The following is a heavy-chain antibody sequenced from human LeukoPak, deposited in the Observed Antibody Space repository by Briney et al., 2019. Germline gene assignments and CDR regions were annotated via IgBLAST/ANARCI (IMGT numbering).Heavy chain of an antibody. V-gene: IGHV1-2*02. D-gene: IGHD5-12*01. J-gene: IGHJ4*02. CDR2: INPNSGGT. CDR3: AREYIVAITYSRRLDY. CDR1: GYTFSGYY. Sequence: ASVKVSCKASGYTFSGYYMHWVRQAPGQGLEWMGWINPNSGGTNYAQKFQGRVTMTRDTSISTAYMELSRLRSDDTAVYYCAREYIVAITYSRRLDYWGQGTLVTVSS.